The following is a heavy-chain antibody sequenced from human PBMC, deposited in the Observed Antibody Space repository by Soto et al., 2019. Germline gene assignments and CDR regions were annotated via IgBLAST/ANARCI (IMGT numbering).Heavy chain of an antibody. V-gene: IGHV3-23*01. CDR1: GFTFSSYG. CDR2: IRGDGGQT. D-gene: IGHD4-17*01. Sequence: GWSLRLSCTASGFTFSSYGMGWVRQAPGKGLQWVSTIRGDGGQTHYTDSVKGRFSISRDNSKNTVYLQMDSLRAEDTAMYFCARDVGLDYDDLFAYCGQGPKVTDSS. CDR3: ARDVGLDYDDLFAY. J-gene: IGHJ4*02.